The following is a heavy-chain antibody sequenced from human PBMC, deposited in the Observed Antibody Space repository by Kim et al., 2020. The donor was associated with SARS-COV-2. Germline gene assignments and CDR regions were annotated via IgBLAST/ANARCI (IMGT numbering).Heavy chain of an antibody. CDR2: FDPEDGET. V-gene: IGHV1-24*01. J-gene: IGHJ6*02. D-gene: IGHD6-19*01. CDR1: GYTLTELS. CDR3: ATAPAVAGPPYYYYYGMDV. Sequence: ASVKVSCKVSGYTLTELSMHWVRQAPGKGLEWMGGFDPEDGETNYAQKFQGRVTMTEDTSTDTAYMELSSLRSEDTAVYYCATAPAVAGPPYYYYYGMDVWGRGTTVTVSS.